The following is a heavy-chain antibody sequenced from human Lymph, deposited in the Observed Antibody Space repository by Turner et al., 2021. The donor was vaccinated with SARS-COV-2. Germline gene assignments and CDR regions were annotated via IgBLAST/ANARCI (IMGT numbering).Heavy chain of an antibody. CDR3: AKSPLGEDYFDY. CDR1: GFTFSNYA. D-gene: IGHD3-16*01. Sequence: EVQLLESGGDLVQPGRSLRLSCAASGFTFSNYAMSWVRQAPGKGLEWVSDISGSGARTYYADSVKGRFTISRDNSKNTLFLQMNSLRADDTAIYYCAKSPLGEDYFDYWGQGTLVTVSS. CDR2: ISGSGART. V-gene: IGHV3-23*01. J-gene: IGHJ4*02.